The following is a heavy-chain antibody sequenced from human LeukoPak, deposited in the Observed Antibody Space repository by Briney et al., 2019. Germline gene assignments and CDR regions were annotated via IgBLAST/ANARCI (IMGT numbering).Heavy chain of an antibody. J-gene: IGHJ6*02. Sequence: GGSLRLSCAASGFTFSSYEMNWVRQAPGKGLEWVSYISSSGSTIYYADSVKGRFTISRDNAKNSLYLQMNSLRAEDTAVYYCARDYSDYGGNFYYYYGMDVWGQGTTVTVSS. CDR3: ARDYSDYGGNFYYYYGMDV. D-gene: IGHD4-23*01. V-gene: IGHV3-48*03. CDR1: GFTFSSYE. CDR2: ISSSGSTI.